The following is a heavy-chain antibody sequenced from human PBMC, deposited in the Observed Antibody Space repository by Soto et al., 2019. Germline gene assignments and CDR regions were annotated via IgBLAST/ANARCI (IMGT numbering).Heavy chain of an antibody. V-gene: IGHV4-4*02. J-gene: IGHJ6*03. CDR2: IYYSGST. CDR1: GGSISSGDW. CDR3: ASSGYYGSGSYLAYYYMDV. D-gene: IGHD3-10*01. Sequence: TLSLTCAVSGGSISSGDWCWSWVRQSPGKGLEWIGEIYYSGSTTYNPSLKSRVTISADKSENQFSLKLSSVTAADTAVYYCASSGYYGSGSYLAYYYMDVWGKGTTVTVSS.